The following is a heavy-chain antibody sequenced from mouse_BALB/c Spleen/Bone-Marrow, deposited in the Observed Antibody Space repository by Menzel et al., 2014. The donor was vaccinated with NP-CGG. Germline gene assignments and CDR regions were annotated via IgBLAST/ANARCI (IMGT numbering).Heavy chain of an antibody. V-gene: IGHV1-85*01. Sequence: VKVVESGAELVKPGASVKLSRKASGYTFTSYDINWVRQRPEQGLEWIGWIFPGDGSTKYNEKFKGKATLTTDKSSSTAYMQLSRLTSEDSAVYFCARRVYYDYDGGAWFAYWGQGTLVTVSA. CDR1: GYTFTSYD. D-gene: IGHD2-4*01. CDR2: IFPGDGST. J-gene: IGHJ3*01. CDR3: ARRVYYDYDGGAWFAY.